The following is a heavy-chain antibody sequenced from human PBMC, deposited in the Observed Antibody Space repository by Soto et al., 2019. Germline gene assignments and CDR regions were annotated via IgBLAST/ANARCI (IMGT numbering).Heavy chain of an antibody. CDR1: GGTFSNYA. V-gene: IGHV1-69*12. J-gene: IGHJ6*02. D-gene: IGHD6-19*01. CDR3: ASVEAVVGIYNYHGLDV. CDR2: IVPIFGTT. Sequence: QVQLVQSGAEVKKPGSSVKVSCKVSGGTFSNYAIDWVRLAPGQGPEWMGGIVPIFGTTYYTQKFQGRTMSSADDSTTTAYFELSRLRSEDTAIYYCASVEAVVGIYNYHGLDVWGQGTAVTVSS.